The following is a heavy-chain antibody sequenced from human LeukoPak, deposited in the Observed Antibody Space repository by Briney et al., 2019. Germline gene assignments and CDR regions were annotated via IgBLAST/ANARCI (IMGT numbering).Heavy chain of an antibody. J-gene: IGHJ4*02. V-gene: IGHV3-49*04. CDR1: GFTFGDYA. CDR3: TRIGYGSGSYSY. Sequence: GGSLRLSCTASGFTFGDYAMSWVRQAPGKGLEWVGFIRSKAYGGTTEYAASVKGRFTISRDDSKSIAYLQMNSLKTEDTAVYYCTRIGYGSGSYSYWGQGTLVTVSS. D-gene: IGHD3-10*01. CDR2: IRSKAYGGTT.